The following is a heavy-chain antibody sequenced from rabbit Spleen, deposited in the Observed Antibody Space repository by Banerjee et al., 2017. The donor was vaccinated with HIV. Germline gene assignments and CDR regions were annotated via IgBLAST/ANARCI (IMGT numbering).Heavy chain of an antibody. CDR1: GFSLSSYW. J-gene: IGHJ3*01. D-gene: IGHD5-1*01. Sequence: QEQLVESGGGLVQPEGSLTLTCTASGFSLSSYWMYWVRQAPGKGLEWIACIDGASSGTTYYASWAKGRFTISKTSSTTVTLQMTSMTVADTATYFCTRSDGSAIYRVNLWGPGTLVTVS. V-gene: IGHV1S45*01. CDR3: TRSDGSAIYRVNL. CDR2: IDGASSGTT.